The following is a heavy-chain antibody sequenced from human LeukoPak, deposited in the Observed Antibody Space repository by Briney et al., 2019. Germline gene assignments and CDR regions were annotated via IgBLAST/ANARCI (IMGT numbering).Heavy chain of an antibody. D-gene: IGHD4-23*01. CDR3: AKQYGGSGGDAFDI. V-gene: IGHV3-30*02. CDR2: IQYDGTKT. CDR1: GFTFTNYG. Sequence: PGGSLRLSCAASGFTFTNYGMHWVRQAPGKGLEWVTFIQYDGTKTYYADSVKGRFTISKDSSRDTVFLQMNSLRVDDTAMYYCAKQYGGSGGDAFDIWGQGTMVTVSS. J-gene: IGHJ3*02.